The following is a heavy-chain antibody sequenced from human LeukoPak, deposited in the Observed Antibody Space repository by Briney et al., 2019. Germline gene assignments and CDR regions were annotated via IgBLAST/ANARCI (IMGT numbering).Heavy chain of an antibody. CDR2: IYYPGST. V-gene: IGHV4-59*08. D-gene: IGHD2-2*01. CDR1: GGSINNYY. J-gene: IGHJ5*02. CDR3: ARRLCSSVSCSIDPSGNWFAP. Sequence: SETLSLTCTVSGGSINNYYWNWIRQPQGGGLEWIGYIYYPGSTLYNPSLNSRVTISIDTSKNQFSLKLTSVTAADTAVYYCARRLCSSVSCSIDPSGNWFAPWGQGKLVTVSS.